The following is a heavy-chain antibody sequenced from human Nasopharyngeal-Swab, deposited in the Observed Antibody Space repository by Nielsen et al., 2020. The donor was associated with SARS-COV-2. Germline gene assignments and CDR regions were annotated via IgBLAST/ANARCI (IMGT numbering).Heavy chain of an antibody. V-gene: IGHV3-23*01. D-gene: IGHD5-12*01. CDR2: IHGGGGST. J-gene: IGHJ4*02. CDR3: ANLPRGGYETAN. CDR1: GFTFSSYA. Sequence: GESLKISCAASGFTFSSYAMSWVRQAPGKGLEWVSAIHGGGGSTYYADSVKGRFTITRDNSQNTLYLQMNSLRADDTAVYYCANLPRGGYETANWGQGTLVTVSS.